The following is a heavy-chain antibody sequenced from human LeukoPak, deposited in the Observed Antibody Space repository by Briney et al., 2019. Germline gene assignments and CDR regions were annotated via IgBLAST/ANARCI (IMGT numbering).Heavy chain of an antibody. Sequence: GGSLRLSCAASGFTFSYYTMTWVRQAPGKGPEWVSAIGGRGGSTYYADSLGGRFTISRDNSKDMLYLQMNSLKVEDTATYYCGKEGGAWGQGTKVTVSS. J-gene: IGHJ5*02. CDR3: GKEGGA. CDR1: GFTFSYYT. V-gene: IGHV3-23*01. D-gene: IGHD3-16*01. CDR2: IGGRGGST.